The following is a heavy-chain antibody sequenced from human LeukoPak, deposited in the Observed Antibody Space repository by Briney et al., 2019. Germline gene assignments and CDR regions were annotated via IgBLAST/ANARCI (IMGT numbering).Heavy chain of an antibody. Sequence: PGMSLRLSCAASGFTFNNYGMHWVRQAPGKGLEWVALIWYDGTNKYYGDSVKGRFTISRDNSKNTLYLQMNSLRAEDTAVYYCARGRFGELSVATFDIWGQGTMVTVS. J-gene: IGHJ3*02. V-gene: IGHV3-33*01. CDR2: IWYDGTNK. CDR3: ARGRFGELSVATFDI. D-gene: IGHD3-10*01. CDR1: GFTFNNYG.